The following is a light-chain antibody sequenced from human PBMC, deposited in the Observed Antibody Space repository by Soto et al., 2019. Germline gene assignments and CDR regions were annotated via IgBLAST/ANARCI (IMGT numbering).Light chain of an antibody. CDR2: EVS. CDR3: SSYAGSNNFV. Sequence: QFVLTQPPSASGSPGQSVTISCTGTSSDVGGYNYVSWYQQHPGKAPKLMIYEVSERPSGVPDRFTGSKSSNTASLTVSGLQAEAEADYYCSSYAGSNNFVFGTGTKVTVL. CDR1: SSDVGGYNY. V-gene: IGLV2-8*01. J-gene: IGLJ1*01.